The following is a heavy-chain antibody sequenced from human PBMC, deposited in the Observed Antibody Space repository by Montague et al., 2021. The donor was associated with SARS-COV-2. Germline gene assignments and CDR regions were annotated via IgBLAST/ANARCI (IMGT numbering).Heavy chain of an antibody. CDR2: ISCDGSYK. D-gene: IGHD6-13*01. V-gene: IGHV3-30*18. Sequence: SLRLSCAASGFIFRNYGIHWVRQAPGKGLEWVAVISCDGSYKYYADSVKGRSTISRDNSKNTLYLQMNSLRIEDTAVYYCAKDLNRIAALGYYYYYFMDVWGQGTTVTVSS. CDR3: AKDLNRIAALGYYYYYFMDV. J-gene: IGHJ6*02. CDR1: GFIFRNYG.